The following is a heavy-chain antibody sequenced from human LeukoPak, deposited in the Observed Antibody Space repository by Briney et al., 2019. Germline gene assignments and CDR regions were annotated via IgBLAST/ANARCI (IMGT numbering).Heavy chain of an antibody. CDR2: IYSSGST. Sequence: GSLRLSCASSGFTLSSYVMHWVRQPPGKGLEWIGSIYSSGSTYHNASLQSRVTISIETSKNQISLRLNSVTAADTAMYYCAKSGGYGLIDYWGQGTLVTVSS. J-gene: IGHJ4*02. D-gene: IGHD1-26*01. CDR3: AKSGGYGLIDY. CDR1: GFTLSSYVMH. V-gene: IGHV4-39*01.